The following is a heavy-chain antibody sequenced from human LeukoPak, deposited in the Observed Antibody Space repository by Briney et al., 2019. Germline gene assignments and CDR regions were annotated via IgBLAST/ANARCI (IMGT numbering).Heavy chain of an antibody. CDR2: ISGSGGST. V-gene: IGHV3-23*01. CDR3: AKTHLVRYYYYYGMDV. Sequence: PGGSLRLSCAASGFTFSSYAMSWVRQAPGKGLEWVSAISGSGGSTYYADFVKGRFTISRDNSKNTLYLQMNSLRAEDTAVYYCAKTHLVRYYYYYGMDVWGQGTTVTVSS. D-gene: IGHD6-6*01. J-gene: IGHJ6*02. CDR1: GFTFSSYA.